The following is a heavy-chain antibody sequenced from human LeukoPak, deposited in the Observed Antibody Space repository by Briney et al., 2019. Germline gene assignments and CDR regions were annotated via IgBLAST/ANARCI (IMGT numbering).Heavy chain of an antibody. Sequence: PSETLSLTCTVSGGSISSSSYYWGWIRQPPGKGLEWIGSIYYSGSTYYNPSLKSRVTISVDTSKNQFSLKLSSVTAADTAVYYCARLGIDDVNLRLWFGEYPRYYFDYWGQGTLVTVSS. CDR1: GGSISSSSYY. V-gene: IGHV4-39*07. CDR2: IYYSGST. CDR3: ARLGIDDVNLRLWFGEYPRYYFDY. D-gene: IGHD3-10*01. J-gene: IGHJ4*02.